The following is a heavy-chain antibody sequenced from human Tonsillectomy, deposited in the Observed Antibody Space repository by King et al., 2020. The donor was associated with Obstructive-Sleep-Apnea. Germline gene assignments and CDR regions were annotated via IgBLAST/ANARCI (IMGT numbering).Heavy chain of an antibody. CDR2: LYHSESA. V-gene: IGHV4-30-2*01. D-gene: IGHD6-13*01. CDR1: GGSISSGGYS. J-gene: IGHJ4*02. Sequence: LQLQESGSGLVKPSQTLSLTCAVSGGSISSGGYSWSWIRQPPGKGLEWIGYLYHSESAYYNPSLKSRVTISVDRSKNQFSLKLNSVTAADTAVYYCARVDSWYYFDYWGRGTLVTVSS. CDR3: ARVDSWYYFDY.